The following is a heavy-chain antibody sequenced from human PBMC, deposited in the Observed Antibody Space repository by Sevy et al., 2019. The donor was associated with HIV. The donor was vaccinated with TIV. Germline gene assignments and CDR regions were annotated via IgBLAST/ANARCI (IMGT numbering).Heavy chain of an antibody. V-gene: IGHV1-69*04. D-gene: IGHD3-10*01. CDR3: ARDRGLRWSDP. J-gene: IGHJ5*02. Sequence: ASVKVSCKDSGGTFSSYAISWVRQAPGQGLEWMGRIIPILGIANYAQKFQGRVTITADKSTSTAYMELSSLRSEDTAVYYCARDRGLRWSDPWGQGTLVTVSS. CDR2: IIPILGIA. CDR1: GGTFSSYA.